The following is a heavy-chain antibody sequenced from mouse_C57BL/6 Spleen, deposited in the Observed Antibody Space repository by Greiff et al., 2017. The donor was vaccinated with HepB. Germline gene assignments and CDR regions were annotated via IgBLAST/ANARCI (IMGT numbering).Heavy chain of an antibody. CDR1: GYTFTDYN. V-gene: IGHV1-18*01. CDR3: ARSYDYDEGYYFDY. J-gene: IGHJ2*01. D-gene: IGHD2-4*01. CDR2: INPNNGGT. Sequence: EVQLQQSGPELVKPGASVKIPCKASGYTFTDYNMDWVKQSHGKSLEWIGDINPNNGGTIYNQKFKGKATLTVDKSSSTAYMELRSLTSEDTAVYYCARSYDYDEGYYFDYWGQGTTLTVSS.